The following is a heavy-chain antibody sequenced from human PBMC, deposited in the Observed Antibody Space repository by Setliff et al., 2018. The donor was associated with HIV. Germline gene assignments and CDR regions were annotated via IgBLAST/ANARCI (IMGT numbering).Heavy chain of an antibody. Sequence: SETLSLTCAVYGGSFSGFYWNWIRQPPGKGLEWIGEINHSGSTNYNPSLKSRVTISVDTSKNQFSLKLSAVIAADTAVYYCARGPPGSSIGWYVGYWGQGTLVTVSS. D-gene: IGHD6-19*01. CDR2: INHSGST. CDR3: ARGPPGSSIGWYVGY. J-gene: IGHJ4*02. V-gene: IGHV4-34*01. CDR1: GGSFSGFY.